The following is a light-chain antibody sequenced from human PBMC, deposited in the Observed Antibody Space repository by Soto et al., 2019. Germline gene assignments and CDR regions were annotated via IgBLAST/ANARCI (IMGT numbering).Light chain of an antibody. CDR1: SSNIGAGYD. CDR2: GNS. J-gene: IGLJ3*02. Sequence: QSVLTQPPSASGAPGQRVTISCTESSSNIGAGYDVHWYQQLPGTAPKLLIYGNSNRPSGVPDRFSGSKSGTSASLAITGLQAEDEADYYCQSYDSSLSAGVFGGGTKLTVL. CDR3: QSYDSSLSAGV. V-gene: IGLV1-40*01.